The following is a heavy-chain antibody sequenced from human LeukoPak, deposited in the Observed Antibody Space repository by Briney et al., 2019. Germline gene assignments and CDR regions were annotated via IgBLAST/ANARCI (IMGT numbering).Heavy chain of an antibody. V-gene: IGHV3-23*01. CDR1: GFTFSSYA. CDR2: ISGSGGST. CDR3: AKDNDFFTGYLGLFDY. D-gene: IGHD3-9*01. Sequence: GGSLRLSCAASGFTFSSYAMSWVRQAPGKGLEWVSSISGSGGSTYYADSVKGRFTISRDNSKSTLYLQMNSLRAEDTAVYYCAKDNDFFTGYLGLFDYWGQGTLVTVSS. J-gene: IGHJ4*02.